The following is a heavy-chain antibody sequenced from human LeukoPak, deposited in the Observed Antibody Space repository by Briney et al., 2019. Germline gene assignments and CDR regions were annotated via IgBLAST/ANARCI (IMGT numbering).Heavy chain of an antibody. J-gene: IGHJ5*02. CDR1: GGSINSGSYY. CDR3: AREPHMYSGSYGDWFDP. Sequence: SETLSLTCTVSGGSINSGSYYWSWIRQPPGKGLEWIGYIYYSGSTNYNPSLKSRVTMLIDTSKNQFYLKLNSVTVADTAVYYCAREPHMYSGSYGDWFDPWGQGTLVTVSS. D-gene: IGHD1-26*01. CDR2: IYYSGST. V-gene: IGHV4-61*01.